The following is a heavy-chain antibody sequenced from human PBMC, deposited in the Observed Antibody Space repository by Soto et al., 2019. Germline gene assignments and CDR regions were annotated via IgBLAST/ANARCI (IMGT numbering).Heavy chain of an antibody. CDR2: ISPSSDTK. CDR1: GFTFNSIF. J-gene: IGHJ5*02. CDR3: ARDLRDSHIHFDH. Sequence: DVQLVESGGGLVQPGGSLRLSCAVSGFTFNSIFINWVRQAPGKGLEWVSYISPSSDTKYYADSVKGRFTISRDSAKKTVYLQMNSLRAEDTAVYFCARDLRDSHIHFDHWGQGTRVTVSS. V-gene: IGHV3-48*01. D-gene: IGHD2-21*02.